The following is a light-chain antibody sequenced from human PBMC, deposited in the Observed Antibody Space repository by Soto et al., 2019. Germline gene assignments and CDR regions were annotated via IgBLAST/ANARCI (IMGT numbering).Light chain of an antibody. Sequence: QSVLTQPPSVSGAPGQRVTISCTGSSSNIGAGYDVHWYQQLPGTAPKLLIYGNSNRPSGVPDRFSGSKSGTSASLAITGLQAEDEADYYCQSYDSSLSGRGVFGTGTMVTVL. CDR1: SSNIGAGYD. J-gene: IGLJ1*01. V-gene: IGLV1-40*01. CDR3: QSYDSSLSGRGV. CDR2: GNS.